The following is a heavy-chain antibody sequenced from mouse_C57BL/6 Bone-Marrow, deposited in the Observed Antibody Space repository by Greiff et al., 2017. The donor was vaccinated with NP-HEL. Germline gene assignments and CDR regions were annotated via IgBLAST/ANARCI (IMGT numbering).Heavy chain of an antibody. CDR3: VRRGDGYYYWYFDV. V-gene: IGHV10-1*01. J-gene: IGHJ1*03. D-gene: IGHD2-3*01. CDR1: GFSFNTYA. CDR2: IRSKSNNYAT. Sequence: DAGGGLVQPKGSLKLSCAASGFSFNTYAMNWVRQAPGKGLEWVARIRSKSNNYATYYADSVKDRFTISRDDSESMLYLQMNNLKTEDTAMYYCVRRGDGYYYWYFDVWGTGTTVTVSS.